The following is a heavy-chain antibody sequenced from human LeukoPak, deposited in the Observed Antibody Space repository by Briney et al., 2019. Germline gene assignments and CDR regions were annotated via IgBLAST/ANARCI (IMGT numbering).Heavy chain of an antibody. CDR3: ARGGPPPVKIRGMDV. Sequence: VASVKVSCKASGYTFTGYYMHWVRQAPGQGLEWMGWINPNSGGTNYAQKFQGRVTMTRDTSISTAYMELSRLRSDDTAVYYCARGGPPPVKIRGMDVWGQGTTVTVSS. J-gene: IGHJ6*02. CDR2: INPNSGGT. V-gene: IGHV1-2*02. D-gene: IGHD2-2*01. CDR1: GYTFTGYY.